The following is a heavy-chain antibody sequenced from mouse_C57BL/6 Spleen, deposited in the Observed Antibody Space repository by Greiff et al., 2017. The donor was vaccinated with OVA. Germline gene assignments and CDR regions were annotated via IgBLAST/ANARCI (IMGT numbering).Heavy chain of an antibody. J-gene: IGHJ3*01. D-gene: IGHD1-1*01. CDR1: GYTFTSYW. CDR2: IDPSDSYT. V-gene: IGHV1-59*01. CDR3: ARDYGSSYSAWFAY. Sequence: QVQLQQPGAELVRPGTSVKLSCKASGYTFTSYWMHWVKQRPGQGLEWIGVIDPSDSYTTYNQKFKGKATLTVYTSSSIAYMQLSSLTSEDSAVYYCARDYGSSYSAWFAYWGQGTLVTVSA.